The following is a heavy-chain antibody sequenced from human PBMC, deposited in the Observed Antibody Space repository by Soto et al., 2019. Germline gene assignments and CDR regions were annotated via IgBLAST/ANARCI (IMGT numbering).Heavy chain of an antibody. CDR3: AKGRRQGCVGVPAATDWFDP. J-gene: IGHJ5*02. Sequence: EVQLLESGGGLVQPGGSLRLSCAASGFTFSSYAMSWVRQAPGKGLEWVSAISGSGGSTYYADSVKGRFTISRDNSKNTVTMQTNSVRAEDTFVYYCAKGRRQGCVGVPAATDWFDPWGQGTLVTVSS. CDR1: GFTFSSYA. CDR2: ISGSGGST. V-gene: IGHV3-23*01. D-gene: IGHD2-2*01.